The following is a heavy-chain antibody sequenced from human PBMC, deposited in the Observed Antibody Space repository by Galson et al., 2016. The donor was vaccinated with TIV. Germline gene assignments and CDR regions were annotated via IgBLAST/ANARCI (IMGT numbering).Heavy chain of an antibody. Sequence: TLSLTCAVSGYSINSGYYWGWIRQPPGKGLQWIGSIYESGTTYYNPSLKSRLTMSVDTSKNQFSLKLSSVSAADTAVYYCVREGSTVTMHHYFGLDVWGQGATLIVSS. V-gene: IGHV4-38-2*02. CDR1: GYSINSGYY. CDR2: IYESGTT. J-gene: IGHJ6*02. D-gene: IGHD4-17*01. CDR3: VREGSTVTMHHYFGLDV.